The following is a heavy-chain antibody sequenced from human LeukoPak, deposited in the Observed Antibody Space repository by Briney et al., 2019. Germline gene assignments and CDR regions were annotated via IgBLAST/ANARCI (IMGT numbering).Heavy chain of an antibody. V-gene: IGHV1-18*01. CDR3: ARIIRSSSYYYYYGMDV. CDR1: GYTFTSYG. Sequence: ASVKVSCKASGYTFTSYGISWVRQAPGQGLEWMGWISAYNGNTSYAQKLQGRVTMTTDTSTSTAYMELRSLRSDDTAVYYCARIIRSSSYYYYYGMDVWGQGTTVTVSS. CDR2: ISAYNGNT. J-gene: IGHJ6*02. D-gene: IGHD2-2*01.